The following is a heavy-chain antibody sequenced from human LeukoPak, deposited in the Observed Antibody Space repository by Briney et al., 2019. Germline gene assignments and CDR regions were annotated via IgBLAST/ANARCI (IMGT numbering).Heavy chain of an antibody. Sequence: SETLSLTCAVYGGSFSGYYWSWIRQPPGKGLEWIGEINHSGSTNYNPSLKSRVTISVDTSKNQFSLKLSSVTAADTAVYYCASAAAMVRGLERNYYYGMDVWGQGTTVTVSS. CDR3: ASAAAMVRGLERNYYYGMDV. V-gene: IGHV4-34*01. J-gene: IGHJ6*02. CDR2: INHSGST. CDR1: GGSFSGYY. D-gene: IGHD3-10*01.